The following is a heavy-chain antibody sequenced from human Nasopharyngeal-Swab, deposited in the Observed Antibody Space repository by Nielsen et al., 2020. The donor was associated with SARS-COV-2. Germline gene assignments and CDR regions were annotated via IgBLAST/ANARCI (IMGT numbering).Heavy chain of an antibody. CDR3: ASYYVGVDGQKRFDD. V-gene: IGHV4-39*01. D-gene: IGHD1-26*01. J-gene: IGHJ4*02. CDR1: GGSISSTSYY. CDR2: IYYRGST. Sequence: SETLSLTCTVSGGSISSTSYYWGWIRQPPGKGLQWLGIIYYRGSTYYNPALKSRVTISVDTSKNQFFLKLNSVTAADTAVYYCASYYVGVDGQKRFDDWGQGTLVTVSS.